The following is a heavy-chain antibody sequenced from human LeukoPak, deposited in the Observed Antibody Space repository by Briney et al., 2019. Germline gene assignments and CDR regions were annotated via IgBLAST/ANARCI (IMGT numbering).Heavy chain of an antibody. CDR1: GYTFTGYY. Sequence: ASVKVSCKASGYTFTGYYMHWVRQAPGQGLEWMGWINPNSGGTNYAQKFQGRVTMTRDTSVSTAYMELSRLRSDDTAVYYCARLAVAGTSYWGQGTLVTVSS. CDR2: INPNSGGT. V-gene: IGHV1-2*02. CDR3: ARLAVAGTSY. J-gene: IGHJ4*02. D-gene: IGHD6-19*01.